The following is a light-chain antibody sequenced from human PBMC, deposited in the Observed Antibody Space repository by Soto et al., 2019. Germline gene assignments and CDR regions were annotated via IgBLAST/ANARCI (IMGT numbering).Light chain of an antibody. J-gene: IGKJ3*01. Sequence: EIVVTQSPGILSVSPGDRATLSCRASQSVSTNLAWYQQKPGQAPTLLIYAASTRATGIPARFTGSGSGTDVTLTISSLQSGDFAGYYCQEYSKWPLFTFGPGTRVDIK. CDR2: AAS. CDR1: QSVSTN. CDR3: QEYSKWPLFT. V-gene: IGKV3-15*01.